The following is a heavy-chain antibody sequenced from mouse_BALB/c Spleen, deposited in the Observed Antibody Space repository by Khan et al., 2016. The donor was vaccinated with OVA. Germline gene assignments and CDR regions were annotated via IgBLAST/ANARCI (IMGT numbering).Heavy chain of an antibody. Sequence: VQLKESGPDLVKPGASVKISCKASGYSFTLYYMSWVKQSHGKSLEWIGRVNPNTGGTDHNQEFKGRAILTVDKSSNTAYMELRSLTSEDSAVYYCARGYDFFAYWGQGTLVTVSA. J-gene: IGHJ3*01. CDR1: GYSFTLYY. V-gene: IGHV1-26*01. D-gene: IGHD2-14*01. CDR2: VNPNTGGT. CDR3: ARGYDFFAY.